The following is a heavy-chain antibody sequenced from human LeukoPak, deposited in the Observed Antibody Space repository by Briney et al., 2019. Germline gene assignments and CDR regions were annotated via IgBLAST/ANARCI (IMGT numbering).Heavy chain of an antibody. CDR3: ARVVVPAAMPYHYYYYGMDV. Sequence: GGSLRLSCAASGFTFSSYWMHWVRQAPGKGLVWVSRINSDGSSTSYADSVKGRFTISRDNAKNTLYLQMNSLRAEDTAVYYCARVVVPAAMPYHYYYYGMDVWGQGTTVTVSS. V-gene: IGHV3-74*01. CDR2: INSDGSST. CDR1: GFTFSSYW. D-gene: IGHD2-2*01. J-gene: IGHJ6*02.